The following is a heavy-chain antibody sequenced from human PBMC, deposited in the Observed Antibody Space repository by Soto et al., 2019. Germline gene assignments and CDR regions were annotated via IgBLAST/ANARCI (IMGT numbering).Heavy chain of an antibody. D-gene: IGHD2-2*01. J-gene: IGHJ6*02. CDR2: IYSSGSS. V-gene: IGHV3-53*04. Sequence: EVQLVESGGGLVQPGGSLRLSCAASGFTASYNYMNWVRQAPGKGLEWVSVIYSSGSSEYADSVRGRFTISRDNSKNTLYLQMNSLRAEDTAVYYCARGRGDCSSTSCYYGLDVWGQGTTVTVS. CDR3: ARGRGDCSSTSCYYGLDV. CDR1: GFTASYNY.